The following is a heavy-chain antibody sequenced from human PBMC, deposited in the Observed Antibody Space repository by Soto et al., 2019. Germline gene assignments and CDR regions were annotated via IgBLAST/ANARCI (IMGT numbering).Heavy chain of an antibody. CDR1: GFIFSSYA. D-gene: IGHD3-10*01. J-gene: IGHJ6*03. CDR3: AKATGSGSYFYMDV. Sequence: PGGSLRLSCAASGFIFSSYAMSWVRQAPGKGQERVSAISGSGGSTYYADSVKGRFTISRDNSKNTLYLQMNSLRAEDTVEYYCAKATGSGSYFYMDVWGKGTTVTVSS. V-gene: IGHV3-23*01. CDR2: ISGSGGST.